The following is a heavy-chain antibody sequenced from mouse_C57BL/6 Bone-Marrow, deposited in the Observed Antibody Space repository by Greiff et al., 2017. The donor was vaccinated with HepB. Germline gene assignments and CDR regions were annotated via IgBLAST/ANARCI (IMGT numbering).Heavy chain of an antibody. CDR2: IWRGGSS. V-gene: IGHV2-5*01. J-gene: IGHJ4*01. D-gene: IGHD2-3*01. CDR1: GFSLTSYG. CDR3: AKNGYSYYAMDY. Sequence: VKVEESGPGLVQPSQSLSITCTVSGFSLTSYGVHWVRQSPGKGLEWLGVIWRGGSSDYNAAFMSRLSITKDNSKSQVFFKMNSLQADDTAIYCCAKNGYSYYAMDYWGQGTSVTVSS.